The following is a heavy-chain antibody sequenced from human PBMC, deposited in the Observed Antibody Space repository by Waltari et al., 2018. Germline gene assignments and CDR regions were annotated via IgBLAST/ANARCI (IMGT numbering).Heavy chain of an antibody. CDR1: GFTFSSYW. Sequence: EVQLVESGGGLVQPGGSLRLSCAASGFTFSSYWMSWVRQAPGKGLEGVANIKQDGSEKHYVDSVKGRFTISRDNAKNSLYLQMNSLRAEDTAVYYCAGGGSDAFDIWGQGTMVTVSS. J-gene: IGHJ3*02. V-gene: IGHV3-7*04. CDR3: AGGGSDAFDI. CDR2: IKQDGSEK.